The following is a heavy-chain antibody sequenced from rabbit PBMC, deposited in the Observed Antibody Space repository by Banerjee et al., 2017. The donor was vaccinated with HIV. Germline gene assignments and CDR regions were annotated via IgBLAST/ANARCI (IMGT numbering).Heavy chain of an antibody. D-gene: IGHD8-1*01. CDR1: GFSFSGYYD. Sequence: QEQLVESGGDLVKPGASLTLTCTASGFSFSGYYDMCWVRQAPGKGLEWIACIYGGYSATTYYASWAKGRFTISKTSSTTVTLQMTSLTAADTATYFCARDDGSSWWIDPFNLWGPGTLVTVS. CDR2: IYGGYSATT. V-gene: IGHV1S45*01. J-gene: IGHJ4*01. CDR3: ARDDGSSWWIDPFNL.